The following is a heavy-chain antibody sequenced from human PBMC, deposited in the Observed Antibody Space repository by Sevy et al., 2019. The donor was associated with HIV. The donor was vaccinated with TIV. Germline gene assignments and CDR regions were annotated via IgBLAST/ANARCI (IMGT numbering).Heavy chain of an antibody. Sequence: GGSLRLSCAASGFTFSSYSMNWVRQAPGKGLEWVSSISSSSSYIYYADSVKGRFTISRDNAKNSLYLQMNSLRAEDTAVYYCVRRFYSSGWTRNYYYYMDVWGKGTTVTVSS. J-gene: IGHJ6*03. V-gene: IGHV3-21*01. D-gene: IGHD6-19*01. CDR3: VRRFYSSGWTRNYYYYMDV. CDR1: GFTFSSYS. CDR2: ISSSSSYI.